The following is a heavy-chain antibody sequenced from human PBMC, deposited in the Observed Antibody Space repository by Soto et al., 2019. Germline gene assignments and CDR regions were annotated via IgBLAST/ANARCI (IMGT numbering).Heavy chain of an antibody. Sequence: SETLSLTCTVSGGSISSSLYYWGWIRQPPGKGLEWIGTIYSTVSTHYNPSLKSRVTISVDASKNQFSLKLNSVTAADTAVYYCARLPHYDTPPVTFDIWGQGAMVTVSS. CDR1: GGSISSSLYY. CDR2: IYSTVST. D-gene: IGHD3-22*01. V-gene: IGHV4-39*01. CDR3: ARLPHYDTPPVTFDI. J-gene: IGHJ3*02.